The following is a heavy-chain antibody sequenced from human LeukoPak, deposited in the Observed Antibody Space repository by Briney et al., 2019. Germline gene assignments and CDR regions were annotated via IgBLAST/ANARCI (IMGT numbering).Heavy chain of an antibody. J-gene: IGHJ4*02. Sequence: ASVTVSCKASGYTFTSYDINWVRQAPGQGLEWMGWMNPNSGNTGYAQKFQGRVTMTRTTSISTAYMELRSLRSDDTAVYYCARDKRYFDWLLSYYFDYWGQGTLVTVSS. CDR2: MNPNSGNT. D-gene: IGHD3-9*01. V-gene: IGHV1-8*01. CDR1: GYTFTSYD. CDR3: ARDKRYFDWLLSYYFDY.